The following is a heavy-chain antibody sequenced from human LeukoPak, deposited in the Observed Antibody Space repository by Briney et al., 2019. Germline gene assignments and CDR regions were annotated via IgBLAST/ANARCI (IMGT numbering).Heavy chain of an antibody. CDR2: ISTSAGYT. CDR1: GFTFSSYV. Sequence: GGSLRLSCAASGFTFSSYVMTWVRQAPGKGLEWVSTISTSAGYTYYADSVKGRFTISRDNSKNTLFLQMNSPRAEDTAVYYCAKVAHVPPGSYTMDVWGQGTTVTVSS. V-gene: IGHV3-23*01. CDR3: AKVAHVPPGSYTMDV. D-gene: IGHD4-11*01. J-gene: IGHJ6*02.